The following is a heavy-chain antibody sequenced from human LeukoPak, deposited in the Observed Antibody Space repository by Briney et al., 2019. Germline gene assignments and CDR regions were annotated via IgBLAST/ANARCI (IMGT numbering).Heavy chain of an antibody. D-gene: IGHD6-19*01. CDR1: GYTLTELS. J-gene: IGHJ3*02. CDR3: ATVVGQWLVDPSPIDAFDI. V-gene: IGHV1-24*01. Sequence: ASVKVSCKVSGYTLTELSMHWVRQAPGKGLEWMGGFDPEDGETIYAQKFQGRVTMTEDTSTDTAYMELSSLRSEDTAVYYCATVVGQWLVDPSPIDAFDIWGQGTMVTVSS. CDR2: FDPEDGET.